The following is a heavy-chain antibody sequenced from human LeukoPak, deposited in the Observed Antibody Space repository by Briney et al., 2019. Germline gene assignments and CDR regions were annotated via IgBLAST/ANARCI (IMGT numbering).Heavy chain of an antibody. Sequence: PGGSLRLSCAASGFTVSSNYMSWVRQAPGKGLEWVSSISSSSSYIYYADSVKGRFTISRDNAKNSLYLQMNSLRAEDTAVYYCARDLTYYYDSSGEWSGDYWGQGTLVTVSS. J-gene: IGHJ4*02. D-gene: IGHD3-22*01. CDR3: ARDLTYYYDSSGEWSGDY. V-gene: IGHV3-21*01. CDR1: GFTVSSNY. CDR2: ISSSSSYI.